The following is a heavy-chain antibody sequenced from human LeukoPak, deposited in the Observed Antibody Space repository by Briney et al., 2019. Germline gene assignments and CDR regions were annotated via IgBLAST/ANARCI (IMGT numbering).Heavy chain of an antibody. V-gene: IGHV4-59*12. CDR1: GGSISSYY. CDR2: IYYSGST. D-gene: IGHD3-10*01. J-gene: IGHJ4*02. Sequence: SETLSLTCTVSGGSISSYYWSWIRQPPGKGLEWIGYIYYSGSTNYSPSLKSRLTISVDTSKNQFSLKLSSVTAADTAVYYCARLGAPRSMVRGPSFDYWGQGTLVTVSS. CDR3: ARLGAPRSMVRGPSFDY.